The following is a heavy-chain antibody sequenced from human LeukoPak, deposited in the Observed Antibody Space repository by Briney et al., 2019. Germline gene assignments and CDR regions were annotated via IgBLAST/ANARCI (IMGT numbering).Heavy chain of an antibody. D-gene: IGHD3-3*01. V-gene: IGHV1-69*05. CDR2: IIPIFGTA. Sequence: ASVKVSCKASGGTFSSYAISWVRQAPGQGLEWMGGIIPIFGTANYAQKFQGRVTITTDESTSTAYMELSSLRSEDTAVYYCARAKYYDFWSGYYATWGQGTLVTVSS. J-gene: IGHJ5*02. CDR3: ARAKYYDFWSGYYAT. CDR1: GGTFSSYA.